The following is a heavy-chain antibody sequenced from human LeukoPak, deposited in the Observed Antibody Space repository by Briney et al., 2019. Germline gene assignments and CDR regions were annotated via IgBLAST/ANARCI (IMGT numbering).Heavy chain of an antibody. CDR1: GGSISSSAYY. CDR2: LYYTGST. V-gene: IGHV4-39*01. D-gene: IGHD1-26*01. J-gene: IGHJ4*02. Sequence: SETLSLTCTVSGGSISSSAYYWGWIRQPPGRGLEWIGSLYYTGSTYYNPSLKSRVTISVDTSKNQFSLNLSSVTAADTAVYYCASDVSGTYYHFDYWGQGTRVSVSS. CDR3: ASDVSGTYYHFDY.